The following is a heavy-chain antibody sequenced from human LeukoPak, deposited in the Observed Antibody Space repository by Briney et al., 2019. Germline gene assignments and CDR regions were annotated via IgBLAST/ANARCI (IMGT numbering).Heavy chain of an antibody. CDR3: ARTSDNSGFYRSAFDY. Sequence: GASVKVSCKTSGYTFISYGISWVRQAPGQGLEWMGWISPYSGNTNYAQKLQGRVTMTTDTSTSTVYMELGSLRSDDTAVYYCARTSDNSGFYRSAFDYWGQGTLVTVSS. V-gene: IGHV1-18*01. D-gene: IGHD3-22*01. CDR1: GYTFISYG. J-gene: IGHJ4*02. CDR2: ISPYSGNT.